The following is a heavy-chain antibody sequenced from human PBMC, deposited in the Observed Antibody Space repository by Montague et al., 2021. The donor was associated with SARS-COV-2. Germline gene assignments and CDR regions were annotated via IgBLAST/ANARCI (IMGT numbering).Heavy chain of an antibody. D-gene: IGHD3-10*01. J-gene: IGHJ6*02. Sequence: SETLSLTCSVSGDSIRSSGYYWGWIRQPPGKGLEWIGTVYYSGSTNYNPSLKSRVTMPVDTSKNQFSLKLSSVTAADTAVYYCARQPVLLWFGELFRGGGMDVWGQGTTVTVSS. CDR1: GDSIRSSGYY. CDR3: ARQPVLLWFGELFRGGGMDV. V-gene: IGHV4-39*01. CDR2: VYYSGST.